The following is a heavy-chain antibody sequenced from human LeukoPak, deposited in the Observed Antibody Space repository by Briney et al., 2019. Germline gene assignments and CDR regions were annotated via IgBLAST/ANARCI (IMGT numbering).Heavy chain of an antibody. CDR2: ITNTGGSS. CDR3: ARLMTTSGWYEDY. CDR1: GFAFSSYA. D-gene: IGHD6-19*01. V-gene: IGHV3-23*01. Sequence: PGGSLRLSCAASGFAFSSYAMNWVRQAPGKGLEWVSAITNTGGSSYYSDSVKGRFTISRDNSKNTLHLQMNSLRAEDMAVYFCARLMTTSGWYEDYWGQGTLATVSS. J-gene: IGHJ4*02.